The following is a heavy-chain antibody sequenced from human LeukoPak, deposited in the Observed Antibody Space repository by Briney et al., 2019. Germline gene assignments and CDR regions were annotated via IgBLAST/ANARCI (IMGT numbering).Heavy chain of an antibody. V-gene: IGHV3-33*01. CDR2: VWYDGTKT. Sequence: GSLRLSCAASGFTVSSYAMHWVRQAPGKGLEWVAVVWYDGTKTYSPDSVKGRITISRDDSKNTLYLQMNSLRAVDTAVYHCARGVDYYDSSGTIDYWGQGTLVTVSS. D-gene: IGHD3-22*01. CDR3: ARGVDYYDSSGTIDY. J-gene: IGHJ4*02. CDR1: GFTVSSYA.